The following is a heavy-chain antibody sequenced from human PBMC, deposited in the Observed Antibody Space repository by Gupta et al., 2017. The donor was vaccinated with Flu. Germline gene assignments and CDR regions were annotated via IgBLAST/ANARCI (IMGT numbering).Heavy chain of an antibody. CDR1: GGSISGFY. V-gene: IGHV4-59*01. CDR3: TRDREDSSDGQLLDY. CDR2: IYYTGST. J-gene: IGHJ4*02. Sequence: QVQLQESGPGLVKPSETLSLTCTVSGGSISGFYWSWIRQSSGKGLEWIGYIYYTGSTHYNPSLQSRVTMSVDTSKNQFSLTLNSVTAADTAVYYCTRDREDSSDGQLLDYWGQGILVSVSS. D-gene: IGHD6-6*01.